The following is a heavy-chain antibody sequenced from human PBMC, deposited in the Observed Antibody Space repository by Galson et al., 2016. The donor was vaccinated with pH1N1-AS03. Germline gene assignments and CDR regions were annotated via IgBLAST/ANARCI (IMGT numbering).Heavy chain of an antibody. J-gene: IGHJ4*02. Sequence: SVKVSCKASGYTFVNYGISWVRRAPGQGLEWMGWISGYDGHTGYAQKFQGRVTMTTDTSTNTAYMELRRLTSDDTAVYYCARDGSGYMYWGQGTRVTVSS. V-gene: IGHV1-18*01. CDR3: ARDGSGYMY. D-gene: IGHD3-3*01. CDR2: ISGYDGHT. CDR1: GYTFVNYG.